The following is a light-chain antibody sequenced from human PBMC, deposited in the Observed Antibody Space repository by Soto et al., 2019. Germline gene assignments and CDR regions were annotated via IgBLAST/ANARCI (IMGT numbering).Light chain of an antibody. V-gene: IGLV2-14*01. CDR3: SSYTSSSTLHV. CDR1: SSDVGGYNY. Sequence: QSALTQPASVSGSPGQSITISCTGTSSDVGGYNYVSWYQQHPGKAPELMIYEVSNRPSGVSNRFSGSKSGNTASLTISGLQAEDEADYYCSSYTSSSTLHVFGTGTKLTVL. CDR2: EVS. J-gene: IGLJ1*01.